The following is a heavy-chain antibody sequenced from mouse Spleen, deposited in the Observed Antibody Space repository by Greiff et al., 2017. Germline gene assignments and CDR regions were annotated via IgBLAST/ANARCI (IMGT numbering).Heavy chain of an antibody. Sequence: LQESGTELVKPGASVKLSCKASGYTFTSYWMHWVKQRPGQGLERIGNINPSNGGTNYNEKFKSKATLTVDKSSSTAYMQLSSLTSEDSAVYYCARPLYDYDDGGLDYWGQGTTLTVSS. J-gene: IGHJ2*01. CDR1: GYTFTSYW. CDR3: ARPLYDYDDGGLDY. CDR2: INPSNGGT. V-gene: IGHV1-53*01. D-gene: IGHD2-4*01.